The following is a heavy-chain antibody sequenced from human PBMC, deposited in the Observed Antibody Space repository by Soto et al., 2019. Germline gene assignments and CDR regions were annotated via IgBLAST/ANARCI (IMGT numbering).Heavy chain of an antibody. D-gene: IGHD4-17*01. CDR3: ARDSTVTRSSAFDI. V-gene: IGHV4-31*03. CDR2: IHYSGST. J-gene: IGHJ3*02. CDR1: GGSISSGGYY. Sequence: QVQLQESGPGLEKPSQTLSLTCSVSGGSISSGGYYWSWFRQHPGKGLEWIGHIHYSGSTYYNPSLKSRVTISVDTSKNQFSLKLRSVTAAYTAVYYCARDSTVTRSSAFDIWGQGTTVTVSP.